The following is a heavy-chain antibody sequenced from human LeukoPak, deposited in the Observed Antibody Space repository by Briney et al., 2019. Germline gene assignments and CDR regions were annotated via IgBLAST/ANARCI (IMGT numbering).Heavy chain of an antibody. CDR3: ARARYETRIWPKSRYDYYHYMDV. V-gene: IGHV1-3*03. CDR1: GYTFTSYV. J-gene: IGHJ6*03. CDR2: INAGNGNT. D-gene: IGHD3-3*01. Sequence: AASVKVSCTASGYTFTSYVIHWVRQAPGQRLEWMGWINAGNGNTKYSQEFQDRVTITRDTSASTAYMELSSLRSEDMAVYYCARARYETRIWPKSRYDYYHYMDVWGKGTTVTVSS.